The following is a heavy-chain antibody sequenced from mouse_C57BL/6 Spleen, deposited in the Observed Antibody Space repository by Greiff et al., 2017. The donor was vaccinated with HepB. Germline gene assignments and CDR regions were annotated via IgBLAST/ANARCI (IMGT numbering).Heavy chain of an antibody. J-gene: IGHJ2*01. CDR1: GYTFTSYW. CDR2: IDPSDSET. CDR3: ARSTTVVHFDY. V-gene: IGHV1-52*01. Sequence: LQESGAELVRPGSSVKLSCKASGYTFTSYWMHWVKQRPIQGLEWIGNIDPSDSETHYNQKFKDKATLTVDKSSSTAYMQLSSLTSEDSAVYYCARSTTVVHFDYWGQGTTLTVS. D-gene: IGHD1-1*01.